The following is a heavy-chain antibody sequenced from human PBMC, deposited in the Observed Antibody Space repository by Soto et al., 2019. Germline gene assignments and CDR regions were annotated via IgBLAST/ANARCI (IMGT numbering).Heavy chain of an antibody. Sequence: QVQLEQSGAEVKKPGASVKVSFKASEYTFTSYDINWVRQATGQGLEWMGWMNPNSGNTGYAQKFRGRVTMTRNTSISTAYMELSSLRSEDTAVYYCARERTGTTSMDVWGQGTTVTVFS. J-gene: IGHJ6*02. CDR1: EYTFTSYD. D-gene: IGHD1-1*01. V-gene: IGHV1-8*01. CDR3: ARERTGTTSMDV. CDR2: MNPNSGNT.